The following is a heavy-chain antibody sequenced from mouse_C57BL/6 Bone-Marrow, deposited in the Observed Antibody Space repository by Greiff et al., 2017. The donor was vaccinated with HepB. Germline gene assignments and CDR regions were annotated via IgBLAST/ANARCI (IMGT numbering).Heavy chain of an antibody. CDR1: GFNIKDDY. V-gene: IGHV14-4*01. D-gene: IGHD2-3*01. J-gene: IGHJ3*01. Sequence: EVQLQQSGAGLVRPGASVKLSCTASGFNIKDDYMHWVKQRPEQGLEWIGWIDPENGDTEYASKFQGKATITADTSSNTAYLQLSSLTSEDTAVYYSTTSDGYYGGFAYWGQGTLVTVSA. CDR2: IDPENGDT. CDR3: TTSDGYYGGFAY.